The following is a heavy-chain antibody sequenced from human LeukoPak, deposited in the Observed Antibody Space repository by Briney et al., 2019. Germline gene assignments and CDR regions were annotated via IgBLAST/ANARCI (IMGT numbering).Heavy chain of an antibody. CDR3: ARDSSSDFDY. V-gene: IGHV4-39*02. Sequence: SETLSLTCTVSGGSISSSSYYWGWIRQPPGKGLEWIGSIYYSGSTYYNPSLKSRVTISVDTSKNQFSLKLSSVTAADTGVYYCARDSSSDFDYWGQGTLVTVSS. J-gene: IGHJ4*02. CDR1: GGSISSSSYY. D-gene: IGHD3-22*01. CDR2: IYYSGST.